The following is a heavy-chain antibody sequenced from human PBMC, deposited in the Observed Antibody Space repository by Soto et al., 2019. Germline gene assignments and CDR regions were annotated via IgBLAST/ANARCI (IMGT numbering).Heavy chain of an antibody. CDR3: ARVAGSSWCDY. J-gene: IGHJ4*02. CDR1: GYTFTSYY. V-gene: IGHV1-46*01. Sequence: GASVKVSCKASGYTFTSYYMHWVRQAPGQGLEWMGIINPSDGSTSYAQKFQGRVTITRDTSASTAYMELSSLRSEDTAVYYCARVAGSSWCDYWGQGTLVTVSS. CDR2: INPSDGST. D-gene: IGHD6-13*01.